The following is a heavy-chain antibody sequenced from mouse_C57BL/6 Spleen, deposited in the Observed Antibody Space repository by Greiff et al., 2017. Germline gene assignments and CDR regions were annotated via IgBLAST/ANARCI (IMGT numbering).Heavy chain of an antibody. CDR3: APPYYSNSWFAY. D-gene: IGHD2-5*01. J-gene: IGHJ3*01. CDR2: IDPEAGET. Sequence: EVKVVESGAELVKPGASVKLSCTASGFNIKDYYMHWVKQRTEQGLEWIGRIDPEAGETKYAPKFQGKATITADPSSNTAYLQLSSLTSEDTAVYYCAPPYYSNSWFAYWGQGTLVTVSA. V-gene: IGHV14-2*01. CDR1: GFNIKDYY.